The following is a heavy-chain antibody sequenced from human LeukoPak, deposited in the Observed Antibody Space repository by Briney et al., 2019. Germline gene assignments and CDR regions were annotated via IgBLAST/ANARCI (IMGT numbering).Heavy chain of an antibody. CDR1: GYTFTSYD. Sequence: ASVKVSRKASGYTFTSYDINWVRQATGQGLEWMGWMNPNSGNTGYAQKFQGRVTMTRNTSISTAYMELSSLRSEDTAVYYCAREVGVVVAEGNWFDPWGQGTLVTVSS. CDR2: MNPNSGNT. CDR3: AREVGVVVAEGNWFDP. D-gene: IGHD2-21*01. J-gene: IGHJ5*02. V-gene: IGHV1-8*01.